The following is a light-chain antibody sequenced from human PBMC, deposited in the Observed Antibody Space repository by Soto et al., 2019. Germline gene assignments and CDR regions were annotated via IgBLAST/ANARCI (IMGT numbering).Light chain of an antibody. CDR1: SSNIGSNI. V-gene: IGLV1-44*01. CDR2: SNN. J-gene: IGLJ2*01. Sequence: QLVLTQPPSASGTPGQRVTISCSGGSSNIGSNIVNWYQQLPGAAPKLLIYSNNQRPSGVPDRFSGSKSCTSASLAISGLQSEDEAHYYCAAWDDSLNGPVFGGGTKLTVL. CDR3: AAWDDSLNGPV.